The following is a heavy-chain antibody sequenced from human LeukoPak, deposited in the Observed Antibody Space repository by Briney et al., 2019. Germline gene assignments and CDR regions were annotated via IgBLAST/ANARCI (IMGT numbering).Heavy chain of an antibody. J-gene: IGHJ5*02. D-gene: IGHD3-22*01. CDR1: GGTFSSYA. V-gene: IGHV1-69*05. CDR3: ARDDGSSGYYHRIWFDP. Sequence: ASVKVSCKASGGTFSSYAISWVRQAPGQGLEWMGGIIPIFGTANYAQKFQGRVTITTDESTSTAYMELSSLRSEDTAVYYCARDDGSSGYYHRIWFDPWGQGTLVTVSS. CDR2: IIPIFGTA.